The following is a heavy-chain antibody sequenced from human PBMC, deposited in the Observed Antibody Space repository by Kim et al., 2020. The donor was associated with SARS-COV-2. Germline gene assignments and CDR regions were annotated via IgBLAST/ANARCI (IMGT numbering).Heavy chain of an antibody. D-gene: IGHD3-22*01. Sequence: GGSLRLSCAASGLTFSSCAMSWVRQAPGKGLEWVSAISGSGGSTYYADSVKGRFTISRDNSQNTLYLQMNSLRAEDTAVYYCAKPKYYYDSKGFDYWGPGTLVTVSS. CDR2: ISGSGGST. J-gene: IGHJ4*02. CDR3: AKPKYYYDSKGFDY. CDR1: GLTFSSCA. V-gene: IGHV3-23*01.